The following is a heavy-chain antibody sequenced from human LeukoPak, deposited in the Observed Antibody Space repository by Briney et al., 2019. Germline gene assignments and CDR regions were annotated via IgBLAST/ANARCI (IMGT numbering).Heavy chain of an antibody. J-gene: IGHJ3*02. CDR1: GFTFSSYS. V-gene: IGHV3-21*01. CDR2: ISSSSYI. CDR3: ARSSPHCSSTSCYNDAFDI. Sequence: PGGSLRLSCAASGFTFSSYSMNWVRQAPGKGREWVSSISSSSYIYYADSVKGRFTISRGNAKNSLYLQMNSLRAEDAAVYYCARSSPHCSSTSCYNDAFDIWGQGTMVTVSS. D-gene: IGHD2-2*02.